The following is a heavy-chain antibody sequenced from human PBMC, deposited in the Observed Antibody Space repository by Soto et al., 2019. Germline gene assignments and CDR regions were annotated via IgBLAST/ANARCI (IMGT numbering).Heavy chain of an antibody. CDR1: GFTVSSNY. CDR3: ARDTGRYGSGKHGMDL. V-gene: IGHV3-53*01. Sequence: EVQLVESGGGLIQPGGSLRLSCAASGFTVSSNYMSWVRQAPGKGLEWVSVIYSGGSTYYADSVKGRFTISRDNSKNTLYLQMNSLRAEDTAVYYCARDTGRYGSGKHGMDLWGQGTTVTVSS. D-gene: IGHD3-10*01. J-gene: IGHJ6*02. CDR2: IYSGGST.